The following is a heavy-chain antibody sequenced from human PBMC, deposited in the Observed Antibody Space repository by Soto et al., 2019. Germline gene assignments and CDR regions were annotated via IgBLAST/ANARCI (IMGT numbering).Heavy chain of an antibody. D-gene: IGHD3-3*01. V-gene: IGHV3-30*04. CDR2: ISKDGSVQ. CDR3: ARSRSGAVPDSFGY. J-gene: IGHJ4*02. CDR1: GFMFNRYA. Sequence: QVQLVESGGRVVQPGRSLRLSCAASGFMFNRYAIHWVRQTPGNGLEWVAVISKDGSVQYYADSVRGRFLISRDKSKDTVYLDMKSLRVEDTAVFYCARSRSGAVPDSFGYWGQGTLVTVSS.